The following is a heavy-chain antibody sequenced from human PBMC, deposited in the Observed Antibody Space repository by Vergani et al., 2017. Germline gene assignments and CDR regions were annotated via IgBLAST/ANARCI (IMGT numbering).Heavy chain of an antibody. D-gene: IGHD3-10*01. J-gene: IGHJ4*02. CDR3: AKDIDGGFDY. CDR1: GFTFSSYS. CDR2: ISWNSGSI. V-gene: IGHV3-9*01. Sequence: EVQLVESGGGLVKPGGSLRLSCAASGFTFSSYSMHWVRQAPGKGLEWVSGISWNSGSIGYADSVKGRFTISRDNAKNSLYLQMNSLRADDTALYYCAKDIDGGFDYWGQGTLVTVSS.